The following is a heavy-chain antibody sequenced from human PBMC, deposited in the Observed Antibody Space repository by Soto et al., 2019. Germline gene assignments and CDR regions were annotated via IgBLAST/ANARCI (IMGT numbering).Heavy chain of an antibody. CDR2: ISGSGGST. V-gene: IGHV3-23*01. D-gene: IGHD6-19*01. CDR1: GFTFSSYA. Sequence: PGGSLRLSCAASGFTFSSYAMRWVRQAPGKGLEWVSAISGSGGSTYYADSVKGRFTIARDNSKNTLYLQMNSLRAEDTAVYYCARSYSSGWEFDYWGQGTQVTVSS. CDR3: ARSYSSGWEFDY. J-gene: IGHJ4*02.